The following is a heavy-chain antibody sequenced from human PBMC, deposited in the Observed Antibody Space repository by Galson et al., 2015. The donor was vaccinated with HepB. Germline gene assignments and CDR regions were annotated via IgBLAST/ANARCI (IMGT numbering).Heavy chain of an antibody. CDR3: ARGGSGYYYHYYYYGMDV. CDR1: GASITSGDYY. V-gene: IGHV4-34*01. J-gene: IGHJ6*02. Sequence: LSLTCTVSGASITSGDYYWSWIRQPPGKGLEWIGEINHSGSTNYNPSLKSRVTISVDTSKNQFSLKLSSVTAADTAVYYCARGGSGYYYHYYYYGMDVWGQGTTVTVSS. D-gene: IGHD3-22*01. CDR2: INHSGST.